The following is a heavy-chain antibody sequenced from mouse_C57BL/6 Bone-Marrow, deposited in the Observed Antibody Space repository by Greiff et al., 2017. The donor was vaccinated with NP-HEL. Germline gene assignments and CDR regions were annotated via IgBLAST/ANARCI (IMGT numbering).Heavy chain of an antibody. J-gene: IGHJ2*01. Sequence: QVQLQQPGAELVKPGASVKLSCKASGYTFTSYWMHWVKQRPGQGLEWIGMIHPNSGSTNYNEKFKSKATLTVDKSSITAYMQLSSLTSEDSAVYDSARRNYYGSSPLDYWGQGTTLTVSA. D-gene: IGHD1-1*01. CDR3: ARRNYYGSSPLDY. CDR2: IHPNSGST. CDR1: GYTFTSYW. V-gene: IGHV1-64*01.